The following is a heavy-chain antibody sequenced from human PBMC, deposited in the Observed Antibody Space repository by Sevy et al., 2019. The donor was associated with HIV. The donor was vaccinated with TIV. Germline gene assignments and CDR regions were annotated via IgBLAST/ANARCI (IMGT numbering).Heavy chain of an antibody. CDR2: ISGSGGGK. CDR3: AKEVYRRSYLED. CDR1: GFSFSSFA. V-gene: IGHV3-23*01. J-gene: IGHJ4*02. Sequence: GGSLRLSCAASGFSFSSFAISWVRQAPGKGLEWVSDISGSGGGKKYADSVKGRFTVSRDNAQNTVFLQMNNLRGEDTCLYYCAKEVYRRSYLEDWGQGTLVTVSS. D-gene: IGHD2-2*01.